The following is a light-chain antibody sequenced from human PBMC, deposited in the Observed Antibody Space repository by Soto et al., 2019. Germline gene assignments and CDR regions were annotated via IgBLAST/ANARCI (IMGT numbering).Light chain of an antibody. V-gene: IGKV1-12*01. J-gene: IGKJ4*01. CDR3: QQANSFPLT. CDR1: QGMSSW. Sequence: DIQMTQSPSSVSASVGDRVSITCRASQGMSSWLAWYQQKPGKAPKLLIYAGSSFQRGVPSRFSGSGSRTAFTHTISSLPPQDFATYYCQQANSFPLTLGGGTKVEIK. CDR2: AGS.